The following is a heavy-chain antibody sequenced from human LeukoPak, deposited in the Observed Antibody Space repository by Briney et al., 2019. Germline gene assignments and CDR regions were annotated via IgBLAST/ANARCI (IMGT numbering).Heavy chain of an antibody. Sequence: SETLSLTCTVSGGSISSYYWSWIRQPPGKGLEWIGYIYYSGSTNYNPSLKSRVTISVDTSKNQFSLKLSSVTAADTAMYYCANTTRVAPDGRAEYFQHWGQGTLAIVSS. CDR2: IYYSGST. J-gene: IGHJ1*01. CDR1: GGSISSYY. CDR3: ANTTRVAPDGRAEYFQH. V-gene: IGHV4-59*01. D-gene: IGHD5-12*01.